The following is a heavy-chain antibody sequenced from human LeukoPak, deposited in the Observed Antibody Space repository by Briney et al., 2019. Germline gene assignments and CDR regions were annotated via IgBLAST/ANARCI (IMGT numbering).Heavy chain of an antibody. V-gene: IGHV3-23*01. CDR1: GFTFSSYA. CDR3: AKGTMIVVLEGY. CDR2: ISGSGLSI. J-gene: IGHJ4*02. Sequence: GGSLRLSCAASGFTFSSYAMSWVRQAPGKGLEWVSGISGSGLSIYYADSVRGRFTISRNNSKNTLYLQMNSLRAEDTAVYYCAKGTMIVVLEGYWGQGTLVTVSS. D-gene: IGHD3-22*01.